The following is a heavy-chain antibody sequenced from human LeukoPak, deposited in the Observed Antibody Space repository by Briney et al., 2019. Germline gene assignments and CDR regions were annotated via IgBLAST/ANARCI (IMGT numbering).Heavy chain of an antibody. CDR1: GFTFRSHW. J-gene: IGHJ3*01. Sequence: GGSLRLSCAASGFTFRSHWMHWVRQAPGKGLEWVSAFSATDGSAQYADSVRGRFSISRDNSKNSLYLQMNSLGDEDTAVYFCAKARVAAAGTGAFDVWGQGTTVTVSS. V-gene: IGHV3-23*01. CDR3: AKARVAAAGTGAFDV. D-gene: IGHD6-13*01. CDR2: FSATDGSA.